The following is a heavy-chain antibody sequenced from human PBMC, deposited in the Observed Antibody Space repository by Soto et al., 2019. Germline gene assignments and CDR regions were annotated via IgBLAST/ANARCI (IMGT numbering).Heavy chain of an antibody. CDR2: IYYSGST. Sequence: SETLSLTCTISGGSISSGDYYWSWIRQPPGKGLEWIGYIYYSGSTNYNPSLKSRVTISVDTSKNQFSLKLSSVTAADTAVYYCASSSATIDFDYWGQGTLVTVSS. J-gene: IGHJ4*02. CDR3: ASSSATIDFDY. D-gene: IGHD5-12*01. V-gene: IGHV4-61*08. CDR1: GGSISSGDYY.